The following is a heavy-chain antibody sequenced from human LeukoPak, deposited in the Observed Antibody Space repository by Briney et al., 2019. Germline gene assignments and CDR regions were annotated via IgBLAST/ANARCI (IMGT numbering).Heavy chain of an antibody. V-gene: IGHV4-59*12. D-gene: IGHD6-13*01. J-gene: IGHJ5*02. CDR1: GGSISSYY. Sequence: SETLSLTCTVYGGSISSYYWSWIRQPPGKGLEWIGYIYYSGSTNYNPSLKSRVTISVDTSKNQFSLKLSSVTAADTAVYYCARGRRSSSWYRYNWFDPWGQGTLVTVSS. CDR2: IYYSGST. CDR3: ARGRRSSSWYRYNWFDP.